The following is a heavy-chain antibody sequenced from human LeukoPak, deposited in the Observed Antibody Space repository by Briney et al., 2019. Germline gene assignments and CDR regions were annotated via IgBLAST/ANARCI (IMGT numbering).Heavy chain of an antibody. CDR1: GFSFKSYG. J-gene: IGHJ4*02. CDR3: ATLTGTRSWYSDY. Sequence: QPGRSLRLSCAASGFSFKSYGMHWVRQAPGKGLEWVAVIWYDGSNKYYADSVEGRFTISRDNPKSTLYLQMNSLRAEDTAVYYCATLTGTRSWYSDYWGQGTLVTVSS. CDR2: IWYDGSNK. D-gene: IGHD6-13*01. V-gene: IGHV3-33*01.